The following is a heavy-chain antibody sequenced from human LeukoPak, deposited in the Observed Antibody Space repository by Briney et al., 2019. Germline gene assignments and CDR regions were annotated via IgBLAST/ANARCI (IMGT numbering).Heavy chain of an antibody. CDR1: GGSISSYY. CDR2: IYTSGST. D-gene: IGHD3-3*01. CDR3: AREFAIFGVATTYYFDY. V-gene: IGHV4-4*07. Sequence: SETLSLTCTVSGGSISSYYWSWIRQPAGKGLEWIGRIYTSGSTNYNPSLRSRVTISVETTKNKYSLKLSSVTAADTAVYYCAREFAIFGVATTYYFDYWGQGTLVTVSS. J-gene: IGHJ4*02.